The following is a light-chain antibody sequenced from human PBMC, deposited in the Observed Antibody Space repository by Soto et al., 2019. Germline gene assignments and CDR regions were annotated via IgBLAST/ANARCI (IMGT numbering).Light chain of an antibody. J-gene: IGKJ1*01. CDR3: QQTYSSPWT. CDR1: QSIDNN. CDR2: ETS. Sequence: DIQITPSPSCLSASVWDRLTITCRASQSIDNNLNWYQQKPGKAPKLLIYETSILQSGVPSRFSGSGSGAEFTLTITSLQPEDFATYSCQQTYSSPWTFGQGTKVDIK. V-gene: IGKV1-39*01.